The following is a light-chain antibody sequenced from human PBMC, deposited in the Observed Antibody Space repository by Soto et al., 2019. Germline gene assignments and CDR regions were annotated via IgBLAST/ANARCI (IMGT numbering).Light chain of an antibody. CDR3: QQRSNWPPWT. CDR2: GAS. CDR1: QSVSSN. J-gene: IGKJ1*01. V-gene: IGKV3-15*01. Sequence: EIVMTQSPATLSVSPGERATLSCRASQSVSSNLAWYQQKPGQAPRLLIYGASTRATGIPARFSGSGSGTDFTLTISSLEPEDFAVYYCQQRSNWPPWTFGQGTKVDNK.